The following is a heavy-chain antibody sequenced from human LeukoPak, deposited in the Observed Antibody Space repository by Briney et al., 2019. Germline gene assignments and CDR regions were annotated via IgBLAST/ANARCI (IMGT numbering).Heavy chain of an antibody. Sequence: GGSLRLSCAASGFTVSNNYVNWVRQAPGKGLEWVSVTNTGGSTYYADSVKGRFTISRDNSKNTVFLQMDRLRDEDTAVYYCVLTTVTTSIEFWGQGTLVTVSS. CDR3: VLTTVTTSIEF. V-gene: IGHV3-66*01. D-gene: IGHD4-17*01. J-gene: IGHJ4*02. CDR1: GFTVSNNY. CDR2: TNTGGST.